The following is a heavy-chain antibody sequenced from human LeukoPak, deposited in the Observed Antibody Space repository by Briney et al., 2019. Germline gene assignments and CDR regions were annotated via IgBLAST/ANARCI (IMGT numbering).Heavy chain of an antibody. Sequence: AASVKVSCKASGYTFTSYYMHWVRQAPGQGLEWMGGIIPIFGTANYAQKFQGRVTITTDESTSTAYMELSSLRSEDTAVYYCARETSAYYDSSGYPPGWFDPWGQGTLVTVSS. D-gene: IGHD3-22*01. J-gene: IGHJ5*02. CDR2: IIPIFGTA. V-gene: IGHV1-69*05. CDR3: ARETSAYYDSSGYPPGWFDP. CDR1: GYTFTSYY.